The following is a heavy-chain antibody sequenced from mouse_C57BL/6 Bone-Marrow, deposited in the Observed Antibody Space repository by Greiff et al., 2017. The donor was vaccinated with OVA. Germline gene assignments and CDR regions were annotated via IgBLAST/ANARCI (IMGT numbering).Heavy chain of an antibody. J-gene: IGHJ4*01. CDR3: ARHGSSPYYARDY. D-gene: IGHD1-1*01. CDR1: GYTFTSYG. CDR2: IYPRSGNT. Sequence: VQLQQSGAELARPGASVKLSCKASGYTFTSYGISWVKQRTGQGLEWIGEIYPRSGNTYYNEKFKGKATLTADKSSSTAYMELRSLTSEDSAVYFCARHGSSPYYARDYWGQGTSVTVSS. V-gene: IGHV1-81*01.